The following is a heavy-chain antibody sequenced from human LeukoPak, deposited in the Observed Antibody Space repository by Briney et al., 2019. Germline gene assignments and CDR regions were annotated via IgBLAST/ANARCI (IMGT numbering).Heavy chain of an antibody. J-gene: IGHJ6*02. CDR1: GGSFSGYY. D-gene: IGHD3-10*01. V-gene: IGHV4-34*01. CDR3: ARGARVRGVIITYYYYGMDV. Sequence: SETLSLTCAVYGGSFSGYYWSWIRQPPGKGLEWIGEINHSVSTNYNPSLKSRVTISVDTSKNQFSLKLSSVTAADTAVYYCARGARVRGVIITYYYYGMDVWGQGTTVTVSS. CDR2: INHSVST.